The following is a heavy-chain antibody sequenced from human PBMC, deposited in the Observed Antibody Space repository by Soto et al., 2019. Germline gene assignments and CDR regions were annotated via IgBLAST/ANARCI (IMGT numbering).Heavy chain of an antibody. CDR1: GGSISSGGYY. D-gene: IGHD4-17*01. J-gene: IGHJ4*02. Sequence: QVQLQESGPGLVKPSQTLSLTCTVSGGSISSGGYYWSWIRQHPGKGLEWIGYIYYSGSTYYNPSLNSRVPXSXDXXKNPFSLKLSSVTAADTAVYYCARSPEATVTAFDYWGQGTLVTVSS. CDR2: IYYSGST. V-gene: IGHV4-31*03. CDR3: ARSPEATVTAFDY.